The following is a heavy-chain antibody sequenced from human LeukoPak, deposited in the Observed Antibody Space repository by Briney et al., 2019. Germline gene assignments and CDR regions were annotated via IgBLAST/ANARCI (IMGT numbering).Heavy chain of an antibody. D-gene: IGHD3-22*01. Sequence: ASVKGSCKASGYTFTRYYMHWVRQAPGQGLEWMGWINPNSGGTNYAQKFQGRVTMARDTSISTAYMELSRLRSDDTAVYYCARTPYYDSSGPEYFQHWGQGTLVTVSS. CDR1: GYTFTRYY. V-gene: IGHV1-2*02. CDR2: INPNSGGT. CDR3: ARTPYYDSSGPEYFQH. J-gene: IGHJ1*01.